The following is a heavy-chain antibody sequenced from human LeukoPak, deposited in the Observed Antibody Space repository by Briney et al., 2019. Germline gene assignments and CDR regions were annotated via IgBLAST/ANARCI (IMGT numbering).Heavy chain of an antibody. Sequence: GGSLRLSCAASGFTFSNYGMNWVRQAPGKGLEWVSYISRSSSTINYADSVKGRFTISRDNAKNSLYLQMDSLRAEDTAVYYCAKGGVYSYGSFDYWGQGTLVTVSS. CDR3: AKGGVYSYGSFDY. D-gene: IGHD5-18*01. J-gene: IGHJ4*02. CDR2: ISRSSSTI. V-gene: IGHV3-48*04. CDR1: GFTFSNYG.